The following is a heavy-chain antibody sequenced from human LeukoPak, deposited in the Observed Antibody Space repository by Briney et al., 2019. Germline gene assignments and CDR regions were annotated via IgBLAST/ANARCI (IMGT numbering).Heavy chain of an antibody. CDR3: ARRRYCSSTSCYGLGDDY. V-gene: IGHV1-69*06. D-gene: IGHD2-2*01. J-gene: IGHJ4*02. CDR2: ITPIFGTA. CDR1: GGTFSSYA. Sequence: ASVKVSCKASGGTFSSYAISWVRQAPGQGLEWMGGITPIFGTANYAQKFQGRVTITADKSTSTAYMELSSLRSEDTAVYYCARRRYCSSTSCYGLGDDYWGQGTLVTVSS.